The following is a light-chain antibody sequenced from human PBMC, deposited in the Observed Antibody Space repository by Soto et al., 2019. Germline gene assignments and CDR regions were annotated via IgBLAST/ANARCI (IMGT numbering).Light chain of an antibody. CDR3: QQYDNLPPYT. V-gene: IGKV1-33*01. J-gene: IGKJ2*01. CDR1: QDISNY. CDR2: DAS. Sequence: DIQMTQSPSSLSASVGDRVTITCQASQDISNYLNWYQQKPGKAPKLLIYDASNLETGVPSRFSGSGSGTDFTFTISSLQPEDIATSYCQQYDNLPPYTFGQGTKLAIK.